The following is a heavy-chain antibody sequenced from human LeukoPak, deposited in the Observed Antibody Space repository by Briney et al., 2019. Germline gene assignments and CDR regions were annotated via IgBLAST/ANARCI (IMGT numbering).Heavy chain of an antibody. CDR3: ARGEAYCGGDCSIFDY. D-gene: IGHD2-21*02. CDR1: GGSISSYY. V-gene: IGHV4-4*09. CDR2: IYTSGST. J-gene: IGHJ4*02. Sequence: SETLSLTCTGSGGSISSYYWSWIRQPPGKGLEWIGYIYTSGSTNYNPSLKSRVTISVDTSKNQFSLKLSSVTAADTAVYYCARGEAYCGGDCSIFDYWGQGTLVTVSS.